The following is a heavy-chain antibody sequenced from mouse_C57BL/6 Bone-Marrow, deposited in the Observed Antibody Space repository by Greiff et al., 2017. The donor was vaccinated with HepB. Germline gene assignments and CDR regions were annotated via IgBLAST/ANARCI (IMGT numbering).Heavy chain of an antibody. CDR2: IDPSDSYT. J-gene: IGHJ2*01. V-gene: IGHV1-69*01. D-gene: IGHD3-2*02. CDR3: AKDETAQASYYFDY. Sequence: QVQLQQPGAELVMPGASVKLSCKASGYTFTSYWMHWVKQRPGQGLEWIGEIDPSDSYTNYNQKFKGKSTLTVDKSCSTAYMQLNSLTSENSAVYYWAKDETAQASYYFDYWGQGTTLTVSS. CDR1: GYTFTSYW.